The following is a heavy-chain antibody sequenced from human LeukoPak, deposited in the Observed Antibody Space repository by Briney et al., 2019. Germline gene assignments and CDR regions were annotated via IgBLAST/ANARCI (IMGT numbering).Heavy chain of an antibody. D-gene: IGHD3-22*01. CDR3: ARKTCDYYDSSGYSFAFDI. Sequence: SETLSLTCAVYGGSFSGYYWSWIRQPPGKGLEWIGEINHSGSTNYNPSLKSRVTISVDTSKNQFSLKLSSVTAADTAVYYCARKTCDYYDSSGYSFAFDIWGQGTMVTVSS. CDR1: GGSFSGYY. V-gene: IGHV4-34*01. CDR2: INHSGST. J-gene: IGHJ3*02.